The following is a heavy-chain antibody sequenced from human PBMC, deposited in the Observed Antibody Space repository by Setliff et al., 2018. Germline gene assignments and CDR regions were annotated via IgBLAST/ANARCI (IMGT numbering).Heavy chain of an antibody. J-gene: IGHJ6*02. V-gene: IGHV1-18*01. CDR2: ISGHNSDT. Sequence: ASVKVSCKTSGYPFTNYGLSWVRQAPGQGLEWMGWISGHNSDTKLAQNFQGRVTVTTDTFTNTGYMELRSLRSDDTAVYYCALVYSYDPLEYYGMDVWGQGTTVTVSS. CDR1: GYPFTNYG. D-gene: IGHD5-18*01. CDR3: ALVYSYDPLEYYGMDV.